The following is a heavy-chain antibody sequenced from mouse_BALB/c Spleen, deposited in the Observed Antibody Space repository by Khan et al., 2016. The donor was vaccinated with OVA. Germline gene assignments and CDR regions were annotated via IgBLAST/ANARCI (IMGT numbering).Heavy chain of an antibody. D-gene: IGHD1-1*01. Sequence: QVQLKESGAELGRPGASVTLSCKASGYTFTDYEMHWVKQTPVHGLEWIGAIDPEAGVTAYNQMFKGKATLTADKSSTTAYMELRSLTSEGSAVYYCTSRDYGSRYGFAYWGQGTLVTVSA. CDR2: IDPEAGVT. V-gene: IGHV1-15*01. CDR3: TSRDYGSRYGFAY. CDR1: GYTFTDYE. J-gene: IGHJ3*01.